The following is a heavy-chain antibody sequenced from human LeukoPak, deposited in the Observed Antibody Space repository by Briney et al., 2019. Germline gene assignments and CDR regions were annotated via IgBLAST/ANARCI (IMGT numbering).Heavy chain of an antibody. CDR2: ISAYNGNT. D-gene: IGHD3-10*01. J-gene: IGHJ4*02. V-gene: IGHV1-18*01. CDR1: GYTFTSYG. CDR3: ARGVRDRGVIKDFVY. Sequence: ASVSVSCKASGYTFTSYGISWVRQAPGQGLEWMGWISAYNGNTNYAQKLQGRVTMTTDTSTSTAYTELRSLRSDDTAVYYCARGVRDRGVIKDFVYWGQGTLVTVSS.